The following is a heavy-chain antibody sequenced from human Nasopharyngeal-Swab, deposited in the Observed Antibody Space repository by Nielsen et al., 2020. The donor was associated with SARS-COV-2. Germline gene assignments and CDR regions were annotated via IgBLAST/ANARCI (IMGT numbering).Heavy chain of an antibody. V-gene: IGHV4-59*01. D-gene: IGHD6-13*01. CDR2: IYYSGST. J-gene: IGHJ6*02. Sequence: SETLSLTCTVSGGSISSYYWSWNRQPPGKGLEWIGYIYYSGSTNYNPSLKSRVTISVDTSKNQFSLKLSSVTAADTAVYYCARDRPAAADSNYYYGMDVWGQGTTVTVSS. CDR1: GGSISSYY. CDR3: ARDRPAAADSNYYYGMDV.